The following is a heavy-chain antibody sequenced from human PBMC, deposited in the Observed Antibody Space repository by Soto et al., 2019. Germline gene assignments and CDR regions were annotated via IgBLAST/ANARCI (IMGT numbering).Heavy chain of an antibody. CDR2: IYYSGTT. Sequence: PSETLSLTCTVSGGSISSGHYYWSWVRQPPGKGLEWIGYIYYSGTTYNNPSLKSRSTISLDTSKNQFSLKLSSVTAADTAVYYCARDVGFGEGIDYWGQVTLVTVSS. V-gene: IGHV4-30-4*01. CDR1: GGSISSGHYY. D-gene: IGHD3-10*01. J-gene: IGHJ4*02. CDR3: ARDVGFGEGIDY.